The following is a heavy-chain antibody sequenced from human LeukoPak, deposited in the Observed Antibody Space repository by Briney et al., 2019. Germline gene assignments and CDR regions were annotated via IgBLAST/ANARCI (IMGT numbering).Heavy chain of an antibody. V-gene: IGHV1-2*02. J-gene: IGHJ5*02. CDR3: ARDTIAAAGTGFDP. Sequence: ASVKVSCKASGYTFTCYNMHWVRQAPGQGLEWMGWINPNSGGTNYAQKFQGRVTMTRDTSISTAYMELSRLRSDDTAVYYCARDTIAAAGTGFDPWGQGTLVTVSS. CDR2: INPNSGGT. CDR1: GYTFTCYN. D-gene: IGHD6-13*01.